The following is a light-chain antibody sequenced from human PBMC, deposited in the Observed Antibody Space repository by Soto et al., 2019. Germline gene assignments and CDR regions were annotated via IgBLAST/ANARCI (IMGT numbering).Light chain of an antibody. Sequence: DIQMTQSPSSLSASVGDRVTITCRTSQSIRSSLNWYQQKPGKAPNLLIYAASRLQSGVPSRFSGSGSVTDFTLTISRLQPADFATYYCQQSYSTPFTFGPGTKVDIK. J-gene: IGKJ3*01. CDR3: QQSYSTPFT. CDR2: AAS. V-gene: IGKV1-39*01. CDR1: QSIRSS.